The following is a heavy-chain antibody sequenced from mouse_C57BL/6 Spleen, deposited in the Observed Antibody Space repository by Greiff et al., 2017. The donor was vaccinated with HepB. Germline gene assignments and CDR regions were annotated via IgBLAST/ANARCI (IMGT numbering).Heavy chain of an antibody. CDR3: ARGNYGSSSPFAY. V-gene: IGHV1-80*01. Sequence: VQVVESGAELVKPGASVKISCKASGYAFSSYWMNWVKQSPGKGLEWIGQIYPGDGDTNYNGKFKGKATLTADKSSSTAYMQLSSLTSEDSAVYFCARGNYGSSSPFAYWGQGTLVTVSA. D-gene: IGHD1-1*01. J-gene: IGHJ3*01. CDR2: IYPGDGDT. CDR1: GYAFSSYW.